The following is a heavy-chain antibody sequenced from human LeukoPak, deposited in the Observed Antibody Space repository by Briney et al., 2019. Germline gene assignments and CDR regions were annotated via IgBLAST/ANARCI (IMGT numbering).Heavy chain of an antibody. CDR1: GYTFTSYY. Sequence: ASVKVSCKASGYTFTSYYMHWVRQAPGQGLEWMGWINPNSGGTNYAQKFQGRVTMTRDTSISTAYMELSRLRSDDTAVYYCARDLSGSKYSSSWYRVDYWGQGTLVTVSS. CDR3: ARDLSGSKYSSSWYRVDY. D-gene: IGHD6-13*01. CDR2: INPNSGGT. V-gene: IGHV1-2*02. J-gene: IGHJ4*02.